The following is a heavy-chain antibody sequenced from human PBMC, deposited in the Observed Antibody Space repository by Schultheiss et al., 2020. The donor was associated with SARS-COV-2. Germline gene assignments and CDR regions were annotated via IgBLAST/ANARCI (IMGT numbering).Heavy chain of an antibody. CDR1: GGSISSSSYY. J-gene: IGHJ3*02. CDR2: INHSGST. V-gene: IGHV4-39*07. Sequence: SETLSLTCTVSGGSISSSSYYWGWIRQPPGKGLEWIGEINHSGSTNYNPSLKSRVTISVDTSKNQFSLQLNSVSPEDTAVYFCARAYDAYDYAFDIWGQGTMVTVSS. CDR3: ARAYDAYDYAFDI. D-gene: IGHD5-12*01.